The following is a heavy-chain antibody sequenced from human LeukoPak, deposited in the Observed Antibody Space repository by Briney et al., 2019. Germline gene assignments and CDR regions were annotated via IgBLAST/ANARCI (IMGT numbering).Heavy chain of an antibody. J-gene: IGHJ4*02. CDR2: ITVDCKYI. CDR1: GFIFKTYT. CDR3: AREGNDYYYDQ. D-gene: IGHD3-16*01. Sequence: TGGSLILSCAASGFIFKTYTMTWVRQAPGKGLEWVSSITVDCKYITYADSVKGRFTISRDNAKNSLYLQVASLRGDDTATYYCAREGNDYYYDQWGQGTLVTVSP. V-gene: IGHV3-21*01.